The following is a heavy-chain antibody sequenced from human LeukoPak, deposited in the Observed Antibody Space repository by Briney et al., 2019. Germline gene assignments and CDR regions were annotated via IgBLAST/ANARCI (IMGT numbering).Heavy chain of an antibody. Sequence: GGSLRLSCAASGFTFSSYSMYWVRQAPGKGLEWVSSISSSSSYIYYADSVKGRFTISRDNAKNSLYLQMNSLRAEDTAVYYCARVVVPAADIAGDAFDIWGQGTMVTVSS. CDR2: ISSSSSYI. J-gene: IGHJ3*02. CDR3: ARVVVPAADIAGDAFDI. CDR1: GFTFSSYS. D-gene: IGHD2-2*01. V-gene: IGHV3-21*01.